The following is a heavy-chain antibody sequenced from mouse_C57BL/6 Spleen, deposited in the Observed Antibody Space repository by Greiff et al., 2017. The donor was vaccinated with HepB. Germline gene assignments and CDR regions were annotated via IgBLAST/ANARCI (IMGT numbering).Heavy chain of an antibody. Sequence: EVQLMESGPGLVKPSQSLSLTCSVTGYSITSGYYWNWIRQFPGNKLEWMGYISYDGSNNYNPSLKNRISITRDTSTNQFFLKLNSVTTEDTATYYCARERVDSSGFFYAMDYWGQGTSVTVSS. CDR1: GYSITSGYY. V-gene: IGHV3-6*01. CDR2: ISYDGSN. D-gene: IGHD3-2*02. CDR3: ARERVDSSGFFYAMDY. J-gene: IGHJ4*01.